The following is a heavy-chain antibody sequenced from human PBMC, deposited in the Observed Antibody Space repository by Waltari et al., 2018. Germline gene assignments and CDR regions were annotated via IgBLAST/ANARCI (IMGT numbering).Heavy chain of an antibody. V-gene: IGHV3-21*01. CDR3: ASGNYDILTGYPDY. CDR1: GFTFSIYN. CDR2: ISSTSIYI. D-gene: IGHD3-9*01. Sequence: EVQLVESGGGLVKPGVSLRLSCAASGFTFSIYNMNWVRQAPGKGLEWVSSISSTSIYIYYADSVKGRFTISRDNAKYSLYLQMNSLTAEDTAVYYCASGNYDILTGYPDYWGQGTLVTVSS. J-gene: IGHJ4*02.